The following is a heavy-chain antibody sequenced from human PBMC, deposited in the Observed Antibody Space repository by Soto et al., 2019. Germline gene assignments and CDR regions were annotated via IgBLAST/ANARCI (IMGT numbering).Heavy chain of an antibody. J-gene: IGHJ4*02. V-gene: IGHV3-48*02. CDR3: ARALAWAFDS. Sequence: TGGSLRLSCAASGFTFSTFSMNWVRQAPGKGLEWLSYIGGSGGSISYADSVKGRFTISRDNGKNTLYLQMSSLRDEDTAVYYCARALAWAFDSWGQGALVTVSS. D-gene: IGHD1-26*01. CDR2: IGGSGGSI. CDR1: GFTFSTFS.